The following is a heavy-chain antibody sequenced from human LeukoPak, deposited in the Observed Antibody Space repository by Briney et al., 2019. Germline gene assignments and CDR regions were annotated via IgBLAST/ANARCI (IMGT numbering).Heavy chain of an antibody. V-gene: IGHV4-30-4*01. Sequence: SQTLSLTYTVSGGSISSGDYYWSWIRQPPGKGLEWIGYIYYSGSTYYNPSLKSRVTISVDTSKNQFSLKLSSVTAADTAVYYCARVYYDSSGLYYFDYWGQGTLVTVSS. CDR2: IYYSGST. J-gene: IGHJ4*02. CDR1: GGSISSGDYY. D-gene: IGHD3-22*01. CDR3: ARVYYDSSGLYYFDY.